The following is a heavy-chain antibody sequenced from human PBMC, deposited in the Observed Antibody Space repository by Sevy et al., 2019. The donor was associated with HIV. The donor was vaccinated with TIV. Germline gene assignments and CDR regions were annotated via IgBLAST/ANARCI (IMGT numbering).Heavy chain of an antibody. Sequence: GGSLRLSCAATGFTFSNYAMHWVRQAPVKGLEWVAAISFDGASRNYADSVRGRFTISRDDSKNTVYLHMRGLRSEDTAVYFCAKDHAVTTEWVVFDSWGQGTLVTVSS. CDR3: AKDHAVTTEWVVFDS. D-gene: IGHD4-17*01. CDR1: GFTFSNYA. CDR2: ISFDGASR. J-gene: IGHJ4*02. V-gene: IGHV3-30*18.